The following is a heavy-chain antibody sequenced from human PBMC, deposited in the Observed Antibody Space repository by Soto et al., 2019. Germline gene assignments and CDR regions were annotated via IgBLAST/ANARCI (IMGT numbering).Heavy chain of an antibody. V-gene: IGHV3-23*01. CDR2: ISGGGAGA. CDR1: GFTFSSYA. CDR3: AKKGPGSVKTYCSGSGCHYAFDL. Sequence: EVQLLESGGGLVQPGGSLRLSCAASGFTFSSYAIIWVRRAPGKGREWAPTISGGGAGANSAASVKDHFTISKDNAKNTVYLQINSLKAEDTAIYYCAKKGPGSVKTYCSGSGCHYAFDLWGQGTMVTVSS. D-gene: IGHD2-15*01. J-gene: IGHJ3*01.